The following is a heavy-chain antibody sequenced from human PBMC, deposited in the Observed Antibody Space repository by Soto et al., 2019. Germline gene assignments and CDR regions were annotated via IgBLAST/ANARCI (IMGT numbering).Heavy chain of an antibody. CDR1: GFTLSRYS. Sequence: EVQLVESGGGLGKPGGSLRLSCAASGFTLSRYSMNWVRQAPGKGLELVSSISSSSSNIYYGDSVKGRFTISRYNAKNSLYLQMNTLRAEDTAVYYCARGLPDGSGQYCDYWGQGTLVTVSS. D-gene: IGHD3-10*01. CDR3: ARGLPDGSGQYCDY. CDR2: ISSSSSNI. J-gene: IGHJ4*02. V-gene: IGHV3-21*01.